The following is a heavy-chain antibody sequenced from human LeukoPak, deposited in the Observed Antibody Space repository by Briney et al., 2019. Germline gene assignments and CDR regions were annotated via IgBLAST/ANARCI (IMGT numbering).Heavy chain of an antibody. D-gene: IGHD3-22*01. CDR3: AFINSDDSSDFGVL. V-gene: IGHV4-34*01. CDR1: GGSISSYY. Sequence: SETLSLTCTVSGGSISSYYWSWIRQPPGKGLEWIGEINHSGSTNYNPSLKSRVTISVDTSKNQFSLKLSSVTAADTAVYYCAFINSDDSSDFGVLWGQGTMVTVSS. CDR2: INHSGST. J-gene: IGHJ3*01.